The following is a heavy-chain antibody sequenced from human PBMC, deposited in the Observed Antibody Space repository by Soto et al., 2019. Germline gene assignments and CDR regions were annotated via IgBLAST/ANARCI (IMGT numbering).Heavy chain of an antibody. CDR3: ASRRTACYSDYNGWFDS. V-gene: IGHV4-30-4*01. J-gene: IGHJ5*01. D-gene: IGHD4-17*01. CDR2: IYYSGST. CDR1: GGSISSGDYY. Sequence: SETLSLTCTVSGGSISSGDYYWSWIRQPPGKGLEWIGYIYYSGSTYYNPSPKSRVTISVDTSKNQFSLKVYSVPAGDTAVYYSASRRTACYSDYNGWFDSWGQGTLVTVSS.